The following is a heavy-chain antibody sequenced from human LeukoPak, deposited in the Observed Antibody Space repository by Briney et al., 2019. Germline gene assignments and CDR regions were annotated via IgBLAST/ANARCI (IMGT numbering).Heavy chain of an antibody. CDR3: ARDGGVRGVLDY. D-gene: IGHD3-10*01. J-gene: IGHJ4*02. Sequence: SETLSLTCTVSGGSISSGGYYWSWIRQHPGKGLEWIGYIYYSGSTYYNPSLKSRVTISVDTSKNQFSLKLSSVTAADTAVYYCARDGGVRGVLDYWGQGTLVTVYS. CDR1: GGSISSGGYY. V-gene: IGHV4-31*03. CDR2: IYYSGST.